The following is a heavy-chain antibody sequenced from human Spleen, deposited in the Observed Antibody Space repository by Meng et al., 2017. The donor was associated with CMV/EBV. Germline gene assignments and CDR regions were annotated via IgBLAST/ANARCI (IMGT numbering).Heavy chain of an antibody. D-gene: IGHD5-18*01. Sequence: GGSLRLSCAASGITFSSYWMHWVRQAPGKGLVWVSRINSDGSSTSYADSVKGRFTISRDNAKNTLYLQMNSLRAEDTAVYYCAKGPRYSYGLTPEYYYYGMDVWGQGTTVTVSS. CDR1: GITFSSYW. CDR2: INSDGSST. V-gene: IGHV3-74*01. CDR3: AKGPRYSYGLTPEYYYYGMDV. J-gene: IGHJ6*02.